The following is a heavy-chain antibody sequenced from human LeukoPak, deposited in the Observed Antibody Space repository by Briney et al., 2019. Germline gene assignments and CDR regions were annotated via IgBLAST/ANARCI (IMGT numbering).Heavy chain of an antibody. Sequence: PSETLSLTCTVSGGSISSYYWSWIRQPPGEGLEWIGYIYYSGSTNYNPSLKSRVTISVDTSKNQFSLKLSSVTAADTAVYYCASYDILTGFDYWGQGTLVTVSS. CDR3: ASYDILTGFDY. D-gene: IGHD3-9*01. J-gene: IGHJ4*02. CDR2: IYYSGST. V-gene: IGHV4-59*01. CDR1: GGSISSYY.